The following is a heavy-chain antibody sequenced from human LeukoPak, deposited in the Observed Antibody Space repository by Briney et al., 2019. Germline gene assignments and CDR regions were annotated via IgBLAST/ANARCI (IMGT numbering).Heavy chain of an antibody. Sequence: SETLSLTCTVSGGSISSYYWSWIRQPPGKGLEWIGYIYYSGSTNYNPSLKSRVTISVDTSKNQFSLKLSSVTAADTAVYYCARGVLLPTHYFDHWGQGTLVTVSS. CDR2: IYYSGST. D-gene: IGHD3-10*01. J-gene: IGHJ4*02. CDR3: ARGVLLPTHYFDH. V-gene: IGHV4-59*01. CDR1: GGSISSYY.